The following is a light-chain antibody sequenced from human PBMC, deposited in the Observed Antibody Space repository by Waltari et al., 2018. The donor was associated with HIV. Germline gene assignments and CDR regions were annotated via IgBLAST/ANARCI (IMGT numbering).Light chain of an antibody. CDR3: SSYTSSSTLDV. V-gene: IGLV2-14*01. Sequence: QSALTQPASVSGSPGQSITIACPGPSSAVRGYNYVSWYQPHPGKAPTPMISEVSNRPSGGSNRFSCSKYGNTASLTIFGLQAEDEADYYCSSYTSSSTLDVFGTGTKVTVL. CDR1: SSAVRGYNY. J-gene: IGLJ1*01. CDR2: EVS.